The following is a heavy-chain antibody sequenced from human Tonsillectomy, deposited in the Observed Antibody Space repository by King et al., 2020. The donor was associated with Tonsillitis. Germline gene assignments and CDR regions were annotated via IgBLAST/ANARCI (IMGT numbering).Heavy chain of an antibody. J-gene: IGHJ4*02. V-gene: IGHV3-30*04. Sequence: HVQLVESGGGVVQPGRSLRLSCAASGFTFSSYAMHWVRQAPGKGLEWVAVISYDGSNKYYADSVKGRFTISRDNSKNTLYLQMNSLRAEDTAVYYCARTYDSSGYYPEYYFDHWGQGTLVTVSS. D-gene: IGHD3-22*01. CDR2: ISYDGSNK. CDR3: ARTYDSSGYYPEYYFDH. CDR1: GFTFSSYA.